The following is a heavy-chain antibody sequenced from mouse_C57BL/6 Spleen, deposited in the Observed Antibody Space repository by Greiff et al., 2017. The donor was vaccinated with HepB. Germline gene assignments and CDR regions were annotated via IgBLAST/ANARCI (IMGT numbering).Heavy chain of an antibody. V-gene: IGHV1-80*01. CDR2: IYPGDGDT. CDR1: GYAFSSYW. CDR3: ARSGGYGAMDY. Sequence: VQLQQSGAELVKPGASVKISCKASGYAFSSYWINWVKQRPGKGLEWIGQIYPGDGDTNYNGKFKGKATLTADKSSSTAYMQLSSLTSEDSAVYFCARSGGYGAMDYWGQGTSVTVSS. J-gene: IGHJ4*01. D-gene: IGHD1-1*02.